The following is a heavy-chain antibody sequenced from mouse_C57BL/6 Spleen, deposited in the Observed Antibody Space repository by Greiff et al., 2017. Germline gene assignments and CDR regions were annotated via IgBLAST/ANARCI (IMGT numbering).Heavy chain of an antibody. CDR3: ARIGTYYSNYGGYAMDY. CDR1: GFNIKNTY. J-gene: IGHJ4*01. CDR2: IDPANGNT. V-gene: IGHV14-3*01. Sequence: VQLQQSVAELVRPGASVKLSCSASGFNIKNTYMHWVKQRPEQGLEWIGRIDPANGNTKYAPKFQGKATITADTSSNTAYLQLSSLTSEDTAIYYCARIGTYYSNYGGYAMDYWGQGTSVTVSS. D-gene: IGHD2-5*01.